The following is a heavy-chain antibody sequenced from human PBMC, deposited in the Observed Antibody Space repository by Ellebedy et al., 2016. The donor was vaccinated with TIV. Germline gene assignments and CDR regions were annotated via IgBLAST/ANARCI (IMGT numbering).Heavy chain of an antibody. CDR3: ARSTLINPEGDAYDI. D-gene: IGHD1-14*01. J-gene: IGHJ3*02. Sequence: PGGSLRLSCAASGFTFSSFGMNWVRQASGKGLEWVSSIASSSTYIYYADSVKGRVTISRDNAKNSLYLHMNSLRAEDTAVYYCARSTLINPEGDAYDIWGQGTKVTVSS. CDR1: GFTFSSFG. CDR2: IASSSTYI. V-gene: IGHV3-21*06.